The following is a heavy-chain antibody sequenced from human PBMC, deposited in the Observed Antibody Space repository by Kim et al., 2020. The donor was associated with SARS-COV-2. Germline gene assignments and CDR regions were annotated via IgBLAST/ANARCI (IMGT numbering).Heavy chain of an antibody. V-gene: IGHV1-69*04. CDR3: ARPDGDDADYYGMDV. J-gene: IGHJ6*02. Sequence: SVKVSCKASGGTFTNYAISWVRQAPGQGLEWMGKIIPILDITNYAQTFQGRVTITADKSTSTAYMELSSLRSEDTAVYYCARPDGDDADYYGMDVWGQGTTVTVAS. CDR1: GGTFTNYA. D-gene: IGHD2-21*02. CDR2: IIPILDIT.